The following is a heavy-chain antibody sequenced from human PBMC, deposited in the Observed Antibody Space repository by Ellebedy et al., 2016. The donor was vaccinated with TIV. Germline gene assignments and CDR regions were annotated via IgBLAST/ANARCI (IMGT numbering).Heavy chain of an antibody. J-gene: IGHJ6*02. CDR1: GFTFSSYS. CDR3: ARDGRRAVYYYGMDV. V-gene: IGHV3-48*04. Sequence: GESLKISXAASGFTFSSYSMNWVRQAPGKGLEWVSYISSSSSTIYYADSVKGRFTISRDNAKNSLYLQMNSLRAEDTAVYYCARDGRRAVYYYGMDVWGQGTTVTVSS. CDR2: ISSSSSTI.